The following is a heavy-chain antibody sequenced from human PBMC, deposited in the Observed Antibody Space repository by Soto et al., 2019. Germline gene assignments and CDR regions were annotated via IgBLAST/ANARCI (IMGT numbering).Heavy chain of an antibody. CDR3: ARDGGDIVVVPAGGMAV. Sequence: QVQLVESGGGVVQPGRSLRLSCAASGFTFSSYAMHWVRQAPGKGLEWLAVISYDGSNKYYADSVKGRFTISRANSKNTLYRQMNSLRAEDTAVYYCARDGGDIVVVPAGGMAVWGQGTTVTVSS. J-gene: IGHJ6*02. CDR1: GFTFSSYA. CDR2: ISYDGSNK. V-gene: IGHV3-30-3*01. D-gene: IGHD2-2*01.